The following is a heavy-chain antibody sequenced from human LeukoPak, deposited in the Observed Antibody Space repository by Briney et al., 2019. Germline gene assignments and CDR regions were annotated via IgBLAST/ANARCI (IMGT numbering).Heavy chain of an antibody. CDR1: GFTFSSSG. CDR3: ARDGYYGSGSYYKNYFDY. Sequence: GGSLRLSCAASGFTFSSSGMHWVRQAPGKGLEWVAFIPYDGSVKYYADAVKGRFTISRDNSKNTLYLQMNSLRAEDTAVYYCARDGYYGSGSYYKNYFDYWGQGTLVTVSS. CDR2: IPYDGSVK. D-gene: IGHD3-10*01. J-gene: IGHJ4*02. V-gene: IGHV3-30*02.